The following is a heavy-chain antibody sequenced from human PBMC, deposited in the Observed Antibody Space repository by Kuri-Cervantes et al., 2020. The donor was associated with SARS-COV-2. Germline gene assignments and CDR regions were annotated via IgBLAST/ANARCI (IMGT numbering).Heavy chain of an antibody. J-gene: IGHJ6*02. V-gene: IGHV3-48*01. CDR3: TTDFEYQLLNYYYGMDV. CDR2: ISSSSSTI. Sequence: GESLKISCAAPGFTFSSYWMSWVRQAPGKGLEWVSYISSSSSTIYYADSVRGRFTISRDNAKNSLYLQMNSLKTEDTAVYYCTTDFEYQLLNYYYGMDVWGQGTMVTVSS. CDR1: GFTFSSYW. D-gene: IGHD2-2*01.